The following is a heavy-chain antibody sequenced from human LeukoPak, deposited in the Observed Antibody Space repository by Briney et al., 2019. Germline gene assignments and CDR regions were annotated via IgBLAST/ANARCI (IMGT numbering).Heavy chain of an antibody. CDR2: IYYIGSH. J-gene: IGHJ4*02. CDR1: CGSISSHY. V-gene: IGHV4-59*11. Sequence: APTLSLTCTVACGSISSHYWGWIRQPAGKGLEWNGYIYYIGSHTYNPPLKTRVTISVDTPKNRFSWQLKSENAADRPVYKFARGGTSADYWGEGTLVTVSS. CDR3: ARGGTSADY.